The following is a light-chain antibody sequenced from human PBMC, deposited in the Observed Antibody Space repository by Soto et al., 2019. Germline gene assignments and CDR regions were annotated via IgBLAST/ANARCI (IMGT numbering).Light chain of an antibody. CDR1: QSVSRNF. CDR3: QHYKSYSYT. V-gene: IGKV3-20*01. CDR2: GAS. Sequence: EIVLTQSPGTLSLSPGERATLSCRTSQSVSRNFLAWYQHKPGQAPRLVIYGASNRATGIPDRFSGSGSGTDFTLTISRLEPDDSATYYCQHYKSYSYTFGQGTKLEIK. J-gene: IGKJ2*01.